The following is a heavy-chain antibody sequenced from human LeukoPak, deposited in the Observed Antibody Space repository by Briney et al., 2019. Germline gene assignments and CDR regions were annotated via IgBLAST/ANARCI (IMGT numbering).Heavy chain of an antibody. CDR2: INTNTGNP. CDR3: ARWREGTNWNYQDY. Sequence: ASVKLSCKASGYTFTSYAMNWVRQPPGQGLERMGWINTNTGNPMFAQGFTGRFVFSLDTSVSTAYLQISSLKAEDTAVYYCARWREGTNWNYQDYWGQGTLVAVSS. V-gene: IGHV7-4-1*02. CDR1: GYTFTSYA. J-gene: IGHJ4*02. D-gene: IGHD1-7*01.